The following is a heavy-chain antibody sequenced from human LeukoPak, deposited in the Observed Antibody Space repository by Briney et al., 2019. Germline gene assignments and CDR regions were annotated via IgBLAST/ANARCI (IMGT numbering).Heavy chain of an antibody. CDR3: ARIPMATNEVDY. Sequence: ASVKVSCKASGYTFTGYYMHWVRQAPGQGLEWMGWINPNSGGTNYAQKFQGRVTMTRDTSISTAYMELSRLRSDDTAVHYCARIPMATNEVDYWGQGTLVTVSS. V-gene: IGHV1-2*02. D-gene: IGHD5-24*01. J-gene: IGHJ4*02. CDR1: GYTFTGYY. CDR2: INPNSGGT.